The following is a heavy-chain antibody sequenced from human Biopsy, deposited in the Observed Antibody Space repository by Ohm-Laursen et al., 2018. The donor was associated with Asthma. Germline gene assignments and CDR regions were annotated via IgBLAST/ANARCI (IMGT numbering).Heavy chain of an antibody. V-gene: IGHV1-2*06. D-gene: IGHD1-14*01. J-gene: IGHJ4*02. Sequence: ASVKVSCKASGYTFTGYYMHWVRQAPGQGLEWMGRINPNSGGTNYAQKFQGRVTMTRDTSASSAYMELSSLNFADTAVYYCARNAGAGTFDFWGQGTLVTVSS. CDR2: INPNSGGT. CDR3: ARNAGAGTFDF. CDR1: GYTFTGYY.